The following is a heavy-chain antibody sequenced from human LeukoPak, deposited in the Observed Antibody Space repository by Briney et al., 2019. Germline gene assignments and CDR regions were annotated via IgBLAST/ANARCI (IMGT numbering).Heavy chain of an antibody. Sequence: SETLSLTCAVYGGSFSGYYWSWIRQPPGKGLEWIGEINHSGSTNYNPSLKSRVTISVDTSKNQFSLKLSSVTAADTAVYYCATPGGFGYYYGMGVWGQGTTVTVSS. CDR3: ATPGGFGYYYGMGV. V-gene: IGHV4-34*01. D-gene: IGHD1-26*01. CDR1: GGSFSGYY. CDR2: INHSGST. J-gene: IGHJ6*02.